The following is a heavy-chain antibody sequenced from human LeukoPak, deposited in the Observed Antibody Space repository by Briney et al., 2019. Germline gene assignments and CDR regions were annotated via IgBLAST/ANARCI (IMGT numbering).Heavy chain of an antibody. D-gene: IGHD3-22*01. CDR2: INSDGSST. CDR1: GYTFSSYW. J-gene: IGHJ4*02. CDR3: ARARDSSGYYYFDY. V-gene: IGHV3-74*01. Sequence: GGSLRLSCAASGYTFSSYWMHWVRQTPGKGLVWVSRINSDGSSTSYADSVKGRFTIFRDNAKNTLYLQMNSLRAEDTAVYYCARARDSSGYYYFDYWGQGTLVTVSS.